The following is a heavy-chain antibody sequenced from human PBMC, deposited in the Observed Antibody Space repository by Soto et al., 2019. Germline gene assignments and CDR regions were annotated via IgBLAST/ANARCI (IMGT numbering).Heavy chain of an antibody. CDR1: GFTFSSKY. CDR3: ARSPEQWLLYFDY. Sequence: PGGSLRLYCAGSGFTFSSKYMSWVRQAPGKGLEWFSVIYSGGSTYYADSVKGRFTISRDDAKNTRYLQMNSLRCEYLAMYYCARSPEQWLLYFDYWGQGSLVTFSS. V-gene: IGHV3-66*01. D-gene: IGHD6-19*01. J-gene: IGHJ4*02. CDR2: IYSGGST.